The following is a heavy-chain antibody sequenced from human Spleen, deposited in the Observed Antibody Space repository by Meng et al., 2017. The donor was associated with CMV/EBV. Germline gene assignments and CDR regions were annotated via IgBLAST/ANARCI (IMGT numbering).Heavy chain of an antibody. Sequence: ESLKISCGVSGGSFSGYFWTWIRQPPGKGLEWIADINHRGSTNYNPSVESRLSISVDTSKNQFSLKMTSVTATDTAVYYCASPRGYYGSGSPCYFDYWGQGTLVTVSS. CDR3: ASPRGYYGSGSPCYFDY. J-gene: IGHJ4*02. CDR2: INHRGST. CDR1: GGSFSGYF. V-gene: IGHV4-34*01. D-gene: IGHD3-10*01.